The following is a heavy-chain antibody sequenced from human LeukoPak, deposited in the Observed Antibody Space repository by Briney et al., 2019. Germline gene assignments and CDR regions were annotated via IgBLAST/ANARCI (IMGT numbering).Heavy chain of an antibody. J-gene: IGHJ3*02. Sequence: SETLSLTCTVSGGSISSGGYYWSWIRQHPGTGLEWLGYIYYSGSTYYNPSLKSRVTISVDTSKNQFSLKLSSVTAADTAVYYCARANDYYDSSGYYIDAFDIWGQGTMVTVSS. CDR1: GGSISSGGYY. V-gene: IGHV4-31*03. CDR2: IYYSGST. CDR3: ARANDYYDSSGYYIDAFDI. D-gene: IGHD3-22*01.